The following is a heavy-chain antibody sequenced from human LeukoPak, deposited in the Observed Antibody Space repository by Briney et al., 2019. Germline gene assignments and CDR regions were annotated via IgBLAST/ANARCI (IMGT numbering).Heavy chain of an antibody. CDR3: ARDYWVFDY. J-gene: IGHJ4*02. V-gene: IGHV3-23*01. CDR2: ISGSGGTT. CDR1: GFTFSNYA. Sequence: EGSLRLSCAASGFTFSNYAMSWVRQAPGKGLEWVSSISGSGGTTYYAYPVKGRSTISRTNSKNTLCLQMNSLRAEDTAVYYCARDYWVFDYWGQGTLVTVSS. D-gene: IGHD2-8*02.